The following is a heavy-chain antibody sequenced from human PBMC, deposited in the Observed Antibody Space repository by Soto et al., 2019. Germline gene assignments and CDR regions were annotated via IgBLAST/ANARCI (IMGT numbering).Heavy chain of an antibody. J-gene: IGHJ6*02. V-gene: IGHV1-18*04. CDR1: GYTFTSYG. CDR2: ISAYNGNT. Sequence: RASVKVSCKASGYTFTSYGISWVRQAPGQGLEWMGWISAYNGNTNYAQKLQGRVTMTTDTSTSTAYMELRSLRSDDTAVYYCASSSVSYYDSSGYYSYYYYGMDVWGQGTTVTVSS. D-gene: IGHD3-22*01. CDR3: ASSSVSYYDSSGYYSYYYYGMDV.